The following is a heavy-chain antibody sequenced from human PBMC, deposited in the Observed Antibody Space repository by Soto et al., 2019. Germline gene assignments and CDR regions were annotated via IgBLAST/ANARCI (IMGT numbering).Heavy chain of an antibody. Sequence: QLQLQESGPGLVKPSETLSLTCTVSGGSISSSSYYWGWIRQPPGKGLEWIGSIYYSGSTYYNPSLQSRAPLSVDTPKNQFSLKLRSVTAADTAVYYCATPIALPEFQHWGQGTLVTVSS. CDR1: GGSISSSSYY. J-gene: IGHJ1*01. V-gene: IGHV4-39*01. D-gene: IGHD6-13*01. CDR3: ATPIALPEFQH. CDR2: IYYSGST.